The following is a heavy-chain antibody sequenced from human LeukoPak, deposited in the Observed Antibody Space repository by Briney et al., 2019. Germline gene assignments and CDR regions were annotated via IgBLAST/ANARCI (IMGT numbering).Heavy chain of an antibody. CDR2: IYYSGST. D-gene: IGHD3-10*01. CDR3: ASSPGSLWFGELLV. CDR1: GGSISSSSYY. Sequence: PSETLSLTCTVSGGSISSSSYYWGWIRQPPGKGPEWIGSIYYSGSTYYNPSLKSRVTISVDKSKNQFSLKLSSVTAADTAVYYCASSPGSLWFGELLVWGQGTLVTVSS. V-gene: IGHV4-39*07. J-gene: IGHJ4*02.